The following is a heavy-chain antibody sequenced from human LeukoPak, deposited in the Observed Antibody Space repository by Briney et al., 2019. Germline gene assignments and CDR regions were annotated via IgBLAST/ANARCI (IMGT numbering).Heavy chain of an antibody. CDR2: ISTSTGDT. Sequence: HGASVKVSCKTSGYSFVLYGISWVRQAPGQGPEWMGWISTSTGDTKYTQKFQGRVTLTTDTSTSTAYMELSSLRSDDTAVYYCARDDNYGIFVNVDYWGQGTLVTVSS. D-gene: IGHD4-11*01. CDR3: ARDDNYGIFVNVDY. J-gene: IGHJ4*02. CDR1: GYSFVLYG. V-gene: IGHV1-18*01.